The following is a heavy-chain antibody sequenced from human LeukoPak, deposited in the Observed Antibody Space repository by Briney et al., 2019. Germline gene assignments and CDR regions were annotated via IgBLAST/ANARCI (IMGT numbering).Heavy chain of an antibody. V-gene: IGHV3-48*03. CDR2: ISSSGSTI. J-gene: IGHJ4*02. Sequence: GGSLRLSCAASGFTFSSYEMNWVRQAPGKGLEWVSYISSSGSTIYYADSVKGRFTISRDNSKNTLYLQMNSLRAEDTAVYYCAKTGGYSGYESEIDYWGQGTLVTVSS. CDR3: AKTGGYSGYESEIDY. CDR1: GFTFSSYE. D-gene: IGHD5-12*01.